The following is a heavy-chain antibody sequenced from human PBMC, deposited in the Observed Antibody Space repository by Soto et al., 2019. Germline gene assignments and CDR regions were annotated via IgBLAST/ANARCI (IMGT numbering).Heavy chain of an antibody. V-gene: IGHV1-18*01. CDR2: ISAHNGNT. J-gene: IGHJ4*02. CDR3: ARGRYGDY. D-gene: IGHD1-1*01. Sequence: QVHLVQSGAEVKKPGASVKVSCKGSGYTFTSYGITWVRQAPGQGLEWMGWISAHNGNTNYAQKLQGRVTVTRDTSTITAYRELRSLRSDDTTVYDGARGRYGDYWGQGALVTGSS. CDR1: GYTFTSYG.